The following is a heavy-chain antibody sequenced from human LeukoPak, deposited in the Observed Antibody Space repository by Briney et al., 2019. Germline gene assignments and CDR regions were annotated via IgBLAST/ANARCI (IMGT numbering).Heavy chain of an antibody. V-gene: IGHV6-1*01. CDR1: GDSVSSNIAA. CDR2: TYYGSKWYN. D-gene: IGHD4-23*01. CDR3: ARGRNSAFDI. J-gene: IGHJ3*02. Sequence: SQTLSLTCAISGDSVSSNIAAWNWIRQSPSRGLEWLGRTYYGSKWYNDYALSVKSRITINRDTSQNQFSLQLSSMTPEDTAVYYCARGRNSAFDIWGQGTMVTVSS.